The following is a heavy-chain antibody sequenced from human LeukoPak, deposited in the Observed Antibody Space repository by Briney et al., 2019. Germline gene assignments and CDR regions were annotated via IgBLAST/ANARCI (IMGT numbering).Heavy chain of an antibody. CDR1: GGTFCSYA. CDR3: ARDHGYDFWSGPEGGPPPEYFQH. CDR2: IIPIFGTA. J-gene: IGHJ1*01. V-gene: IGHV1-69*13. D-gene: IGHD3-3*01. Sequence: ASVKVSCKASGGTFCSYAISWVRQAPGQGLEWMGGIIPIFGTANYAQKFQGRVTITADESTSTAYMELSSLRSEDTAVYYCARDHGYDFWSGPEGGPPPEYFQHWGQGTLVTVSS.